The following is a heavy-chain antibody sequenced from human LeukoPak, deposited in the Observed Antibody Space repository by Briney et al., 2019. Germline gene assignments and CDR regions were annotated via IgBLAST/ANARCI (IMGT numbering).Heavy chain of an antibody. D-gene: IGHD3-22*01. V-gene: IGHV3-9*01. CDR1: GFTFDDYA. Sequence: GGSLRLSCAASGFTFDDYAMHWVRQAPGKGLEWVSGISWNSGSIGYADSVKGRFTISRDNAKNSLYLQMNSLRAEDTALYYCAKDRFYYDSSGYIDYWGQGTLVTVSS. J-gene: IGHJ4*02. CDR2: ISWNSGSI. CDR3: AKDRFYYDSSGYIDY.